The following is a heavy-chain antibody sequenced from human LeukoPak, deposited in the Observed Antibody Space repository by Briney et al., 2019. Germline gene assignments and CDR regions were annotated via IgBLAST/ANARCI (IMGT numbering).Heavy chain of an antibody. Sequence: VKVSCKASGGTFSSYAISWVRQAPGQGLEWMGGFIPIFGTANYAQKFQGRVTITTDESTSTAYMELSSLRSEDTAVYYCATGPTYYYDSSGYYTDYWGQGTLVTVSS. J-gene: IGHJ4*02. V-gene: IGHV1-69*13. CDR3: ATGPTYYYDSSGYYTDY. CDR1: GGTFSSYA. D-gene: IGHD3-22*01. CDR2: FIPIFGTA.